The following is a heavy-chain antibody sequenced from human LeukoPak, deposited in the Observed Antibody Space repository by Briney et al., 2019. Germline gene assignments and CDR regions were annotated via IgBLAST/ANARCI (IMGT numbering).Heavy chain of an antibody. Sequence: GGSLRLSCATSGFTFSTSWIHWVRQAPGEGLVWVSRINHDGSAPAYADSVKGRFTISRDNTKNTVYLQMNSLRPEDSAVYYCARPPGTSSCFDSWGQGTLVTVSS. CDR2: INHDGSAP. D-gene: IGHD1-1*01. J-gene: IGHJ4*02. V-gene: IGHV3-74*01. CDR3: ARPPGTSSCFDS. CDR1: GFTFSTSW.